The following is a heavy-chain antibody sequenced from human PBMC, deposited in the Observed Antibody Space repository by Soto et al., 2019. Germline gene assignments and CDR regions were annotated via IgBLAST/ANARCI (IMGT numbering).Heavy chain of an antibody. D-gene: IGHD6-13*01. CDR3: ARSPRSSPYFDY. Sequence: GESLKISCLCSGYTFSNFWIGWVRQLPGKGLEWMGIIYPGDHETRYSPSFHGKVTISADKSINTAYLQWNSLEASDTAFYFCARSPRSSPYFDYWGKGALVTVSS. CDR2: IYPGDHET. V-gene: IGHV5-51*01. CDR1: GYTFSNFW. J-gene: IGHJ4*02.